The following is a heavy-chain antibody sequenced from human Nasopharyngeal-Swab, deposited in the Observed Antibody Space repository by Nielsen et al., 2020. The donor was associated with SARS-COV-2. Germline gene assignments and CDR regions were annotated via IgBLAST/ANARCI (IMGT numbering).Heavy chain of an antibody. Sequence: WIRQPPGKGLEWIGYIYYSGSTYYNPSLKSRVTISVDTSKNQFSLKLSSVTAADTAVYYCARARVLAVAGYYYYMDVWGKGTTVTVSS. CDR3: ARARVLAVAGYYYYMDV. V-gene: IGHV4-30-4*01. CDR2: IYYSGST. D-gene: IGHD6-19*01. J-gene: IGHJ6*03.